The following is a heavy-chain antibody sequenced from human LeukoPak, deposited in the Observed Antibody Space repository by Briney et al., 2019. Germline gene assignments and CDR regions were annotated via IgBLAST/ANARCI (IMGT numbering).Heavy chain of an antibody. J-gene: IGHJ3*02. V-gene: IGHV1-18*01. CDR1: GYTFTSYG. CDR3: ARDYSSGWYGTTGAFDT. D-gene: IGHD6-19*01. CDR2: ISAYNGNT. Sequence: ASVKVSCKASGYTFTSYGISWVRQAPGQGLEWMGWISAYNGNTNYAQKLQGRVTMTTDTSASTAYMELRSLRSDDTAVYYCARDYSSGWYGTTGAFDTWGQGTMVTVSS.